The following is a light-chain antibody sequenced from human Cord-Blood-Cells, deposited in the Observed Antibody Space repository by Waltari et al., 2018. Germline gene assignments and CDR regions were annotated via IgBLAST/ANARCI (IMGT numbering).Light chain of an antibody. V-gene: IGKV4-1*01. Sequence: DIVMTQPPDSLAVSLGERATFNSKPSQSVLYSSNNKNYFAWYQQKPGQPPKLLIYWASTRESGVPDRFSGSGSGTDFTLTISSLQAEDVAVYYCQQYYSTPYTFGQGTKLEIK. CDR3: QQYYSTPYT. CDR2: WAS. CDR1: QSVLYSSNNKNY. J-gene: IGKJ2*01.